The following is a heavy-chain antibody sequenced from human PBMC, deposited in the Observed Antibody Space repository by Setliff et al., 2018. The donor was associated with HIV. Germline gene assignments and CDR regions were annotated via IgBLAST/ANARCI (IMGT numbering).Heavy chain of an antibody. CDR3: ARVRSSFPQYTSGLVRPFDI. CDR2: MNPASGNT. J-gene: IGHJ3*02. Sequence: GASVKVSCKASGYTFTSYDVNWVRQATGQGVEWMGWMNPASGNTGYAQKFQGRVTMTRNTSVSTVYMELSSLRSEDTAVYYCARVRSSFPQYTSGLVRPFDIWGQGTTVTVSS. V-gene: IGHV1-8*02. CDR1: GYTFTSYD. D-gene: IGHD6-19*01.